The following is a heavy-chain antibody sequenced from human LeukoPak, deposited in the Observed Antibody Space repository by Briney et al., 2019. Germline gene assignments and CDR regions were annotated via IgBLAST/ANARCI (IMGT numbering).Heavy chain of an antibody. V-gene: IGHV1-2*02. Sequence: ASVKVSCKASGYTFTGHYMHWVRQAPGQGLEWMGRINPNSGGTSYAQKFQGRVIMTRDTSISTAYMELSGLRSDDTAVYYCARALPPTVTTSRLDQWGQGTLVTVSS. CDR1: GYTFTGHY. CDR3: ARALPPTVTTSRLDQ. D-gene: IGHD4-11*01. CDR2: INPNSGGT. J-gene: IGHJ4*02.